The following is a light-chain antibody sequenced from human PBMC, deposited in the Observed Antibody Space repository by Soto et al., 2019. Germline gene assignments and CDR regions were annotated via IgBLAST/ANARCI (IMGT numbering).Light chain of an antibody. CDR1: SSNIGSNY. V-gene: IGLV1-47*01. CDR2: RNN. Sequence: QCVLTQPPSASGTPGQRVTLSCSGRSSNIGSNYVYWYQQLPGAAPKLLIYRNNQRPSGVPDRFSGSKSGTSASLAISGLRSEDEADYYCAAWDDSLSGVVFGGGTKLTVL. CDR3: AAWDDSLSGVV. J-gene: IGLJ2*01.